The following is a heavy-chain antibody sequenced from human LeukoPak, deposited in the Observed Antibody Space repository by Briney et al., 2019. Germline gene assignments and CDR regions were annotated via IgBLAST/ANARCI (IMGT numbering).Heavy chain of an antibody. J-gene: IGHJ6*02. CDR3: ARERFYGMDV. CDR1: GFTFSSYA. V-gene: IGHV3-30-3*01. D-gene: IGHD4-17*01. Sequence: GGSLRLSWAASGFTFSSYAMRWVRQAAGKGLGWVAVISYDGSNKYYADSVKGRFTISRDNSKNTLYLQMNSLRAEDTAVYYFARERFYGMDVWGQGTTVTVSS. CDR2: ISYDGSNK.